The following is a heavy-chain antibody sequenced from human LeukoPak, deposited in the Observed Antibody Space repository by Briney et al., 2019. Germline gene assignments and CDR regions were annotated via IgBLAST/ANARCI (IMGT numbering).Heavy chain of an antibody. CDR1: GGTFSSYA. J-gene: IGHJ4*02. D-gene: IGHD3-3*01. CDR3: ARVSGSTIFGVVIQAPFDY. Sequence: VASVKVSCKASGGTFSSYAISWVRQAPGQGLEWMGGIIPIFGTANHAQKFQGRVTITADESTSTAYMELSSLRSEDTAVYYCARVSGSTIFGVVIQAPFDYWGQGTLVTVSS. V-gene: IGHV1-69*13. CDR2: IIPIFGTA.